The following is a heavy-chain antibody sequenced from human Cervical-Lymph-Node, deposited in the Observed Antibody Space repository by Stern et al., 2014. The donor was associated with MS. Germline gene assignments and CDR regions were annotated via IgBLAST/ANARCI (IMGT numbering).Heavy chain of an antibody. CDR2: IHSDGKST. J-gene: IGHJ6*02. D-gene: IGHD5-24*01. V-gene: IGHV3-74*01. Sequence: VQLVESGGGLVQPGGSLRLSCAASGFTFSSYWMHWVRQAPGKGLGWVSRIHSDGKSTNYGGSVKCRFTVSRDNAKNTLYLQMNNLRAEDTAVYYCARDIRDGYNDDYGLDVWGQGTTVTVSS. CDR1: GFTFSSYW. CDR3: ARDIRDGYNDDYGLDV.